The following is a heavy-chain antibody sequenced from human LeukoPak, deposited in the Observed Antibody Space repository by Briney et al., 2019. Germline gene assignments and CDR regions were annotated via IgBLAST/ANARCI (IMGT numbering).Heavy chain of an antibody. J-gene: IGHJ4*02. Sequence: PETLSLTCAVYGGSFSGYYWSWVRQPPGKGREWIGEINHSGRTNYNPTLKGRVTISVDTSKNQFSLKLSSVTAADTAVYYCARNSSGHQNYFDYWGQGTLVTVSS. V-gene: IGHV4-34*01. CDR1: GGSFSGYY. CDR2: INHSGRT. D-gene: IGHD3-22*01. CDR3: ARNSSGHQNYFDY.